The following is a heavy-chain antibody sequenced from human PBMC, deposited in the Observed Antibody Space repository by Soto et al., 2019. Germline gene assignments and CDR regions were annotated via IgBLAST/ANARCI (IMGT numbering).Heavy chain of an antibody. V-gene: IGHV1-18*04. CDR3: ARRGYSSSWYGAGYYYGMDV. CDR2: ISAYNGNT. D-gene: IGHD6-13*01. J-gene: IGHJ6*02. Sequence: QVQLVQSGAEVKKPGASVKVSCKASGYTFTSYGISWVRQAPGQGLEWMGWISAYNGNTNYAQKLQGRVTMTTDTSTSTAYMEVRSLRSDDTAVYYCARRGYSSSWYGAGYYYGMDVWGQGTTVTVSS. CDR1: GYTFTSYG.